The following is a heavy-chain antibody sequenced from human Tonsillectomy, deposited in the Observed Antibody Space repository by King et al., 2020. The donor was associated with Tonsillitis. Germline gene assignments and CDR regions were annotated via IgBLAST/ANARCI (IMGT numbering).Heavy chain of an antibody. J-gene: IGHJ4*02. V-gene: IGHV3-11*06. D-gene: IGHD1-26*01. CDR3: SRDAPDRGSYQFDY. CDR1: GFTFSDYY. Sequence: VQLVESGGGLVKAGGSLRLSCAASGFTFSDYYMSWIRQAPGKGLEWVSYISSSGSYTKYADSVKGRFTISRDNAKNSLYLQMKSLKAEVTAGYYCSRDAPDRGSYQFDYWGQGTLVTVSS. CDR2: ISSSGSYT.